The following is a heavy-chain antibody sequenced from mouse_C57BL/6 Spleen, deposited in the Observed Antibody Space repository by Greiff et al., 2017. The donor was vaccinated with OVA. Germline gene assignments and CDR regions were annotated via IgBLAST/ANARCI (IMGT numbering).Heavy chain of an antibody. Sequence: QVQLQQPGAELVRPGTSVKLSCKASGYTFTSYWMHWVKQRPGQGLEWIGVIDPSDSYTNYNQKFKGKATLTVDTSSSTAYMQLSSLTSEDSAVDYCASLLLSRYFDVWGTGTTVTVSS. D-gene: IGHD1-1*02. V-gene: IGHV1-59*01. CDR2: IDPSDSYT. J-gene: IGHJ1*03. CDR1: GYTFTSYW. CDR3: ASLLLSRYFDV.